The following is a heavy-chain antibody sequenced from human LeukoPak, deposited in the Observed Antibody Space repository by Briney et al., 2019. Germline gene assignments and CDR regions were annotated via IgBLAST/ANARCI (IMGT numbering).Heavy chain of an antibody. Sequence: NPSETLSLTCTVSGASISSSSYYWGWIRQPPGKGLEWIVSIYYSGSTYYNPSLKSRVTISVDTSKNQFSLKLSSVTAADTAVYYCAIVAVADYYFDYWGQGTLVTVSS. CDR2: IYYSGST. CDR1: GASISSSSYY. D-gene: IGHD6-19*01. J-gene: IGHJ4*02. V-gene: IGHV4-39*01. CDR3: AIVAVADYYFDY.